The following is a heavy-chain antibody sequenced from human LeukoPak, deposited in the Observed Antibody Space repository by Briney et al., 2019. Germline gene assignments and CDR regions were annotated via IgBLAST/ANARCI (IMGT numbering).Heavy chain of an antibody. D-gene: IGHD3-10*01. CDR3: ASVWFGEPLNDY. CDR2: ISSSSSYT. J-gene: IGHJ4*02. V-gene: IGHV3-11*03. Sequence: GGSLRLSCAASGFTFSDYYMSWIRQAPEKGLEWVSYISSSSSYTNYADSVKGRFTISRDNAKNSLYLQMNSLRAEDTAVYYCASVWFGEPLNDYWGQGTLVTVSS. CDR1: GFTFSDYY.